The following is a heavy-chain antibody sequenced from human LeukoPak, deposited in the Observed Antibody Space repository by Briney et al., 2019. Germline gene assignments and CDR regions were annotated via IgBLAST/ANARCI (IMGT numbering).Heavy chain of an antibody. Sequence: SQTLSLTCTVSGGSISSGSYYWSWIRQPAGKGLEWIGRIYTSGSTNYNPSLKSRVTISVDTSKNQFSLKLSSVTAADTAVYYCARGYGSGSTNWLDPWGQGTLVTVSS. D-gene: IGHD3-10*01. CDR2: IYTSGST. CDR3: ARGYGSGSTNWLDP. CDR1: GGSISSGSYY. J-gene: IGHJ5*02. V-gene: IGHV4-61*02.